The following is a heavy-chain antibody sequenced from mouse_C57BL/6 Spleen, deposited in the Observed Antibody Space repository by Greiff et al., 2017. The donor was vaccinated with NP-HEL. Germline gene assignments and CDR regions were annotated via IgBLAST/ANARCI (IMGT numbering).Heavy chain of an antibody. Sequence: EVQLQQSGPELVKPGASVKISCKASGYSFTDCNMNWVKQSTGKSLEWIGVINPNYGTTSYNQTFKGKATLTVDQSSSTAYMQLNSLTSEDSAVYYGARGGGYDVAWFAYWGQGTLVTVSA. CDR3: ARGGGYDVAWFAY. CDR2: INPNYGTT. V-gene: IGHV1-39*01. J-gene: IGHJ3*01. CDR1: GYSFTDCN. D-gene: IGHD2-2*01.